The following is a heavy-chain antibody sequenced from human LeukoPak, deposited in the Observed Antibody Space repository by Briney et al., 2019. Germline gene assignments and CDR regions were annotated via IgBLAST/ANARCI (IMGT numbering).Heavy chain of an antibody. CDR2: INHSGST. D-gene: IGHD3-10*01. CDR1: GGSFSGYY. Sequence: PSETLSLTCAVYGGSFSGYYWSWIRQPPGKGLEWIGEINHSGSTNYNPSLKSRVTISVDTSKNQSSLKLSSVTAADTAVYYCARGGAYGSGSYYKLHYYYYYMDVWGKGTTVTVSS. CDR3: ARGGAYGSGSYYKLHYYYYYMDV. V-gene: IGHV4-34*01. J-gene: IGHJ6*03.